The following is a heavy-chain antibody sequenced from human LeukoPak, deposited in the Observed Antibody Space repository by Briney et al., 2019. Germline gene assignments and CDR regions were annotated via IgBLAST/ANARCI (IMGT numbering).Heavy chain of an antibody. V-gene: IGHV3-48*03. D-gene: IGHD3-22*01. CDR2: ISSSGTTI. J-gene: IGHJ4*02. Sequence: PGGSLRLSCAASGFSFSSYEMNWVRQAPGKGLEWVSYISSSGTTIYDADSVKGRFTISRDNAENSLYLQMNSLRAEDTAVYYCARGDFDSRTDYWGQGTLVTVSS. CDR1: GFSFSSYE. CDR3: ARGDFDSRTDY.